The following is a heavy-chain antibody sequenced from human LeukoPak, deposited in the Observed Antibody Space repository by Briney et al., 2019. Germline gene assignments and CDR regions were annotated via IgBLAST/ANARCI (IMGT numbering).Heavy chain of an antibody. D-gene: IGHD6-19*01. J-gene: IGHJ6*02. CDR3: AREGIAVAKDYYYYGMDV. V-gene: IGHV1-69*13. Sequence: ASVKVSCKASGGTFISYAISWVRQAPGQGLEWMGGIIPIFGTANYAQKFQGRVTITADESTSTAYMELSSLRSEDTAVYYCAREGIAVAKDYYYYGMDVWGQGTTVTVSS. CDR1: GGTFISYA. CDR2: IIPIFGTA.